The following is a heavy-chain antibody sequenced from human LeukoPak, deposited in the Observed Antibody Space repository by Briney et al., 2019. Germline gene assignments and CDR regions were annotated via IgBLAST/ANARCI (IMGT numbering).Heavy chain of an antibody. CDR2: IYYTGST. CDR1: GGSISGYY. D-gene: IGHD4-11*01. CDR3: ARLRGNYFPDY. J-gene: IGHJ4*02. Sequence: SETLSLTCTVSGGSISGYYWTWIRQPPGKGLEWIGYIYYTGSTNYNPSLDSRVTISVDTSKNQFSLRLSSVTAADTAVYYCARLRGNYFPDYWGQGTLVTVSS. V-gene: IGHV4-59*01.